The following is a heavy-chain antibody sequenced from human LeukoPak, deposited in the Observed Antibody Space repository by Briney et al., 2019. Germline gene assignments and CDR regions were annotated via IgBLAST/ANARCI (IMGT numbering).Heavy chain of an antibody. CDR2: ISYNGINE. CDR3: ARAAYSSTWYSRYFDL. J-gene: IGHJ2*01. D-gene: IGHD6-13*01. V-gene: IGHV3-30*03. Sequence: GRSLRLSCAASGFSFSDYNMHWVRQAPGKGLEWMAVISYNGINEYYADSVKGRFTISRDNSKSTLLLQMNSLRAGDTAVYYCARAAYSSTWYSRYFDLWGRGTLVTVSS. CDR1: GFSFSDYN.